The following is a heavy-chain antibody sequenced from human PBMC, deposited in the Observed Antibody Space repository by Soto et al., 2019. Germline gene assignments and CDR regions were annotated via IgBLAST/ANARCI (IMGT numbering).Heavy chain of an antibody. CDR1: GGSVNSYY. V-gene: IGHV4-59*02. CDR3: ARVFPSYCGGDCSYFDS. D-gene: IGHD2-21*02. Sequence: SETLSLTCPVSGGSVNSYYWSWIRQPPGKGLEWIGYIFYSGSTKSNPSLKSRVTMSVDMSNNQFSLRLTSVTAADTAVYYCARVFPSYCGGDCSYFDSWGQGTLVTVSS. J-gene: IGHJ4*02. CDR2: IFYSGST.